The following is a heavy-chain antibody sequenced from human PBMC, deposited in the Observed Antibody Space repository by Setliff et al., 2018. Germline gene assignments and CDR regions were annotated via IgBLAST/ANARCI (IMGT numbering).Heavy chain of an antibody. CDR3: AIDYGPTGTPYH. CDR2: IDPRDDFT. CDR1: GYSFSDFY. J-gene: IGHJ4*02. V-gene: IGHV1-69-2*01. D-gene: IGHD1-1*01. Sequence: ASVKVSCKASGYSFSDFYTHWVRQVPREGLEALGRIDPRDDFTVYAERFKDRLTITADTSTDTSYMEMSSLRFEDTAVYYCAIDYGPTGTPYHWGQGTPVTVSS.